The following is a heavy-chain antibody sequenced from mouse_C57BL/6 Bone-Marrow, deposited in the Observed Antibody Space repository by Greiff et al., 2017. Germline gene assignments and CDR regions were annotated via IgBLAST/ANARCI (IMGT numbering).Heavy chain of an antibody. CDR1: GFNIKDDY. V-gene: IGHV14-4*01. CDR2: IDPENGDT. D-gene: IGHD6-1*01. J-gene: IGHJ2*01. Sequence: VQLQQSGAELVRPGASVKLSCTASGFNIKDDYMHWVKQRPEQGLEWIGWIDPENGDTEYASKFQGKATITADTSSNTAYLQLSSLTSEDTAVYYCTTWAAPYYFDYWGQGTTLTVSS. CDR3: TTWAAPYYFDY.